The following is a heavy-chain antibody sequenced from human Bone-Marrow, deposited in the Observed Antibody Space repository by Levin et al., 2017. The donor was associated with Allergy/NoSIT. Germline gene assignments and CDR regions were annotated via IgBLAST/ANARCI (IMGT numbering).Heavy chain of an antibody. D-gene: IGHD2-15*01. CDR1: GFTFSNYE. Sequence: GGSLRLSCVVSGFTFSNYEMSWVRQAPGKGLEWVSYISATASHKYYADSVKGRFTVSRDNAKSSMYLEMNALRVEETAVYYSARIRNGYSLGDVSDSWGHGTMVIVSS. J-gene: IGHJ3*02. V-gene: IGHV3-48*03. CDR3: ARIRNGYSLGDVSDS. CDR2: ISATASHK.